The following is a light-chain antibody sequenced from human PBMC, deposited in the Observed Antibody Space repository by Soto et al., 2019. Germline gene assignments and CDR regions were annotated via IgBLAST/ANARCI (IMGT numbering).Light chain of an antibody. CDR3: QQYGRSSMFT. CDR1: QSVSSNY. J-gene: IGKJ2*01. V-gene: IGKV3-20*01. Sequence: EIVLTQSPGTLSLSPGERATLFCRASQSVSSNYLAWYQQKPGQAPRLLIYGASRGAAGIPDRFSGSGSGTDFTLTISRLEPEDFAVYFCQQYGRSSMFTFGQGTKLEVK. CDR2: GAS.